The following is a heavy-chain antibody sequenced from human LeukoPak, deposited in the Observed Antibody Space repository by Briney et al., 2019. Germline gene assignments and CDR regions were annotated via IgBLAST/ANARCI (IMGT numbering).Heavy chain of an antibody. CDR2: IYTSGST. CDR1: GGSISIYY. Sequence: SETLSLTCTVSGGSISIYYWSWIRQPAGKGLEWIGRIYTSGSTNYNPSLKSRVTMSVDTSKNQFSLRLSSVTAADTAVYYCARGPTTVTRAFDYWGQGTLVTVSS. CDR3: ARGPTTVTRAFDY. J-gene: IGHJ4*02. D-gene: IGHD4-17*01. V-gene: IGHV4-4*07.